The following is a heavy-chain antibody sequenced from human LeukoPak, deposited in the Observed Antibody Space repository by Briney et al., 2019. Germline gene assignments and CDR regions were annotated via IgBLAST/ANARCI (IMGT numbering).Heavy chain of an antibody. J-gene: IGHJ4*02. CDR1: GFTFSSYS. Sequence: GGSLRLSCAASGFTFSSYSMNWVRQAPGKGLEWVSYISSSTSSIYYADSVKGRFTISRDNAKNSLYLQMNSLRAEDTAVYYCARLKEWELRWKGLDYWGQGTLVTVSS. CDR3: ARLKEWELRWKGLDY. CDR2: ISSSTSSI. D-gene: IGHD1-26*01. V-gene: IGHV3-48*04.